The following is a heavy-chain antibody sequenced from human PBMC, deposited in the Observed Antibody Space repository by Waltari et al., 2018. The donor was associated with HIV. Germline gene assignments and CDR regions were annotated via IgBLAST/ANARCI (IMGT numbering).Heavy chain of an antibody. Sequence: QVQLVASGGGVFQPGKSLRLSCAASGFTFSTYPMPWVRQAPGKGLEWVAVIWHDANNQYYADSVQGRFTISRDNSKNTLYLQMNSLRAEDTALYYCARDSPAFSRGTEELDYWGQGTLVTVSS. CDR1: GFTFSTYP. CDR3: ARDSPAFSRGTEELDY. V-gene: IGHV3-33*01. D-gene: IGHD2-2*01. CDR2: IWHDANNQ. J-gene: IGHJ4*02.